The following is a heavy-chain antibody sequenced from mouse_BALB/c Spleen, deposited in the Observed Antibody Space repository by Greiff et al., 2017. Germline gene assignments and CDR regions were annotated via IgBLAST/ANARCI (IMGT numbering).Heavy chain of an antibody. V-gene: IGHV5-6-5*01. CDR2: ISSGGST. D-gene: IGHD1-1*01. J-gene: IGHJ4*01. CDR1: GFTFSSYA. CDR3: ARGYYGSSLYAMDY. Sequence: EVQRVESGGGLVKPGGSLKLSCAASGFTFSSYAMSWVRQTPEKRLEWVASISSGGSTYYPDSVKGRFTISRDNARNILYLQMSSLRSEDTAMYYCARGYYGSSLYAMDYWGQGTSVTVSS.